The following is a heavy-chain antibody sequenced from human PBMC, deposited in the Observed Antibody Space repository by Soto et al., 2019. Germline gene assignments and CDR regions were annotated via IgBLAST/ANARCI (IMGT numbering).Heavy chain of an antibody. CDR2: ISAYNGNT. CDR3: ACCSSTSCYSHDAFDI. CDR1: GYTFTSYG. D-gene: IGHD2-2*01. J-gene: IGHJ3*02. Sequence: ASVKVSCKASGYTFTSYGISWVRQAPGQGLEWMGWISAYNGNTNYAQKLQGRVTMTTDTSTSTAYMELSSLRSDDTAVYYCACCSSTSCYSHDAFDIWGQGTMVTVSS. V-gene: IGHV1-18*01.